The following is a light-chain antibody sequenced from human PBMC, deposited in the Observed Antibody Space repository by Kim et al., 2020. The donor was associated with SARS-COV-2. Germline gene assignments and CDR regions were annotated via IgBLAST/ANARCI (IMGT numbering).Light chain of an antibody. Sequence: GQSITMSCTGTSRDVGSYNLVSWYEQFPGKAPQLVIYEVNKRPSGISNRFSGSKSGNTASLTISGLQAEDEADYYCCSFAGGSKWVFGGGTQLTVL. J-gene: IGLJ3*02. V-gene: IGLV2-23*02. CDR3: CSFAGGSKWV. CDR1: SRDVGSYNL. CDR2: EVN.